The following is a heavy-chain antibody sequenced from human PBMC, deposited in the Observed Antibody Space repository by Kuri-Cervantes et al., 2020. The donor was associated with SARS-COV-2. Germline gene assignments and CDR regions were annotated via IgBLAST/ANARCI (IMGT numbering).Heavy chain of an antibody. Sequence: ASVTVSCKASGYTFTGYYMHWLRQAPGQGHEWMGWLNPNRGGTNYEQKFQGRVTMTRDTSISTAYMELSRLRSDATVVYFCASVQWPAAFDIWGQGPMVTVSS. CDR1: GYTFTGYY. CDR2: LNPNRGGT. CDR3: ASVQWPAAFDI. D-gene: IGHD6-19*01. J-gene: IGHJ3*02. V-gene: IGHV1-2*02.